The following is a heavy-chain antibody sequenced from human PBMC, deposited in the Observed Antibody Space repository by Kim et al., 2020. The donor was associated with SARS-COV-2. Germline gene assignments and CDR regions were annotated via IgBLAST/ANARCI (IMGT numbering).Heavy chain of an antibody. Sequence: GGSLRLSCAASGFTFGDYAMHWVRQAPGKGLEWVSGISWNSGSIGYADSVKGRFTISRDNAKNSLYLQMNSLRAEDTALYYCAKDSRWAVTTGGIFDYWGQGTLVTVSS. CDR1: GFTFGDYA. J-gene: IGHJ4*02. CDR2: ISWNSGSI. V-gene: IGHV3-9*01. CDR3: AKDSRWAVTTGGIFDY. D-gene: IGHD4-17*01.